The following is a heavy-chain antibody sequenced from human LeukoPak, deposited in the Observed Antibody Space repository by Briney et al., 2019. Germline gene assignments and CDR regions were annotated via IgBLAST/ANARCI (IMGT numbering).Heavy chain of an antibody. D-gene: IGHD4-11*01. J-gene: IGHJ4*02. Sequence: VASVKASCKASGYTFTAYYMLWVRQAPGQGLEWMGWVNPNSGGAKYAQKFQGRVNMTRDTSTATGFMELTGLKSDDTAVYFCARVLGAETTFDSWGQGTLVSVSS. CDR3: ARVLGAETTFDS. CDR1: GYTFTAYY. CDR2: VNPNSGGA. V-gene: IGHV1-2*02.